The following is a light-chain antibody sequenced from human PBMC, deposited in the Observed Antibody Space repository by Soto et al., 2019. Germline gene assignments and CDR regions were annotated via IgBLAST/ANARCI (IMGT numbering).Light chain of an antibody. CDR1: TSEVCSYNY. J-gene: IGLJ1*01. Sequence: QSALTQPASLSGAPGQSIAISCTGTTSEVCSYNYVSWYQQHPGKAPKVIIYDVSNRPSGVSDRFSGSKSCNTASLTISGLQAEDEADYYCSSYTSSSTYVFGGGTKVTVL. CDR2: DVS. CDR3: SSYTSSSTYV. V-gene: IGLV2-14*01.